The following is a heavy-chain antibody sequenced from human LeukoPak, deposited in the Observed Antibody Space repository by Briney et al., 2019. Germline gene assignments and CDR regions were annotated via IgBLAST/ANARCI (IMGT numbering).Heavy chain of an antibody. CDR3: ARGALIGGSYYFDY. Sequence: XXEWMGWINPNSGGTNYAQKFQGWVTMTRDTSISTAYMELSRLRSDDTAVYYCARGALIGGSYYFDYWGQGTLVTVSS. J-gene: IGHJ4*02. D-gene: IGHD3-10*01. V-gene: IGHV1-2*04. CDR2: INPNSGGT.